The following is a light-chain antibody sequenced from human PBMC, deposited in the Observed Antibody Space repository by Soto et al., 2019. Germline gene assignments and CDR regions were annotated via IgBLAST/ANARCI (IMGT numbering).Light chain of an antibody. CDR2: AAS. CDR1: QSISSY. CDR3: QQNYTSPRSTT. Sequence: DIQMTQSPSSLSASVGDRVTITCRASQSISSYLNWYQQKPGKAPKLLIYAASSLQSGVPSRFSVSGSGTEFTFTISSLQPEALATYSCQQNYTSPRSTTFGQGTRLEIK. J-gene: IGKJ5*01. V-gene: IGKV1-39*01.